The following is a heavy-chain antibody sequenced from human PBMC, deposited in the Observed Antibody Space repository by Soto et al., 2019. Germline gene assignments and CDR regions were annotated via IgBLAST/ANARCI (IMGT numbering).Heavy chain of an antibody. D-gene: IGHD6-19*01. CDR2: TYYRSKWYI. Sequence: SQTLSLTCAISGDSVSSDSAAWNWIRQSPSRGLEWLGRTYYRSKWYIEYAPSVKSRITINPDTSKNQLSLQLNSVTPEDTAVYYCVRSRVFIAVAGIANYYYYYGMDVWGQGTTVTGSS. CDR3: VRSRVFIAVAGIANYYYYYGMDV. V-gene: IGHV6-1*01. CDR1: GDSVSSDSAA. J-gene: IGHJ6*02.